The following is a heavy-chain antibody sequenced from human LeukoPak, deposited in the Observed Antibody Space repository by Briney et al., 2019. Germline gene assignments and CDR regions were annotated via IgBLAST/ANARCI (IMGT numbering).Heavy chain of an antibody. J-gene: IGHJ6*03. Sequence: PETLSLTCTVSVGSISNFYWSWIRQPAGKGLEWIGRIYTSGSTNYNPSLKSRVTMSVDTSKNQFSLKLSSVTAADTAVYYCARVRGSSSGRSDYYYHYMDVWGKGTTVTISS. CDR3: ARVRGSSSGRSDYYYHYMDV. CDR2: IYTSGST. V-gene: IGHV4-4*07. CDR1: VGSISNFY. D-gene: IGHD3-22*01.